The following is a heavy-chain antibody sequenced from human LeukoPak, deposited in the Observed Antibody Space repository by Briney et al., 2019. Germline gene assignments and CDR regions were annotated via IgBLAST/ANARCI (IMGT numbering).Heavy chain of an antibody. J-gene: IGHJ4*02. Sequence: GASVTVSCKASGYTFTSYNMHWVRQAPGQGPEWMGMINPNGDTTTYAQRFQGRITMTSDTSTNEVYMEVSSLRSDETAVFYCARGPRSGYSGYDYWGQGTLVTVSS. CDR1: GYTFTSYN. CDR2: INPNGDTT. CDR3: ARGPRSGYSGYDY. V-gene: IGHV1-46*01. D-gene: IGHD5-12*01.